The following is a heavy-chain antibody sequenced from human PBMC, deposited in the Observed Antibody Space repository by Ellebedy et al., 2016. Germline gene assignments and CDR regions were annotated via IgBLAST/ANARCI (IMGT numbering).Heavy chain of an antibody. CDR1: GFTFSNFW. CDR2: INQHGSEK. D-gene: IGHD6-13*01. Sequence: GGSLRLSCAASGFTFSNFWMTWVRQAPGKGLEWVATINQHGSEKYYVDSVKGRFTISRDNAKSSLYLQMDSLRVEDTAVYYCAGDSRGITAAGTSLQYWGQGTLVTVSS. J-gene: IGHJ4*02. CDR3: AGDSRGITAAGTSLQY. V-gene: IGHV3-7*03.